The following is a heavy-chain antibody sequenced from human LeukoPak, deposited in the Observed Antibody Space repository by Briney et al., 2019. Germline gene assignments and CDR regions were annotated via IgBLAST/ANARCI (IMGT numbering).Heavy chain of an antibody. CDR3: ANGPWVVYFDWLELDY. CDR1: GFTFSSYA. D-gene: IGHD3-9*01. J-gene: IGHJ4*02. CDR2: ISGSGGST. V-gene: IGHV3-23*01. Sequence: GGSLRLSCAASGFTFSSYAMSWVRQAPGKGLEWVSAISGSGGSTYYADSVKGRFTISRDNSKNTLYLQMNSLRAEDTAVYYCANGPWVVYFDWLELDYWGQGTLVTVSS.